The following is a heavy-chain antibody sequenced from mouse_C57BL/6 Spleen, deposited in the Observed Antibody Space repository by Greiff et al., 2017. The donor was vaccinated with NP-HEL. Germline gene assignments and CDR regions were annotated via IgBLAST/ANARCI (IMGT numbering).Heavy chain of an antibody. D-gene: IGHD2-3*01. CDR2: IYPGSGST. V-gene: IGHV1-55*01. CDR3: SSGDDGYYDWFAY. Sequence: QVQLKQSGAELVKPGASVKMSCKASGYTFTSYWITWVKQRPGQGLEWIGDIYPGSGSTNYNEKFKSKATLTVDTSSSTAYMQLSSLTSEDSAVYYCSSGDDGYYDWFAYWGQGTLITVSA. J-gene: IGHJ3*01. CDR1: GYTFTSYW.